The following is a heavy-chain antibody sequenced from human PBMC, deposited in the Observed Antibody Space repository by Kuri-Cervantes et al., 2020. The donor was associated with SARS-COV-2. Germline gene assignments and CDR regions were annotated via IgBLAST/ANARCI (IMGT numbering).Heavy chain of an antibody. J-gene: IGHJ3*02. CDR2: ISGSGGST. D-gene: IGHD3-10*01. CDR3: AKRVFGAFDI. V-gene: IGHV3-23*01. Sequence: ETLSLTCAASGFTFSSYAMSWVRQAPGKGLEWVSAISGSGGSTYYADSVKGRFTISRDNSKNTLYLQMNSLRAEDTAVYYCAKRVFGAFDIWGQGTMVTVSS. CDR1: GFTFSSYA.